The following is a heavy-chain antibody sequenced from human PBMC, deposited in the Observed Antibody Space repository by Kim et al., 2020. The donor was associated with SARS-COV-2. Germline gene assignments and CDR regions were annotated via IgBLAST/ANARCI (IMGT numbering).Heavy chain of an antibody. CDR2: IYYSGST. V-gene: IGHV4-59*13. CDR3: ARLRYYDILTGSGAAFDI. D-gene: IGHD3-9*01. CDR1: GGSISSYY. J-gene: IGHJ3*02. Sequence: SETLSLTCTVSGGSISSYYWSWIRQPPGKGLEWIGYIYYSGSTNYNPSLKSRVTISVDTSKNQFSPKLSSVTAADTAVYYCARLRYYDILTGSGAAFDIWGQGTMVTVSS.